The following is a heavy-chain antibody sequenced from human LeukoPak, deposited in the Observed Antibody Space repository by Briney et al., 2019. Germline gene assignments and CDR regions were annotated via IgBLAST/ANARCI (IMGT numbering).Heavy chain of an antibody. D-gene: IGHD3-10*01. CDR1: AFTFSSYW. V-gene: IGHV3-7*01. J-gene: IGHJ4*02. CDR3: ARDRGYTSFDY. Sequence: GGSLRLSCEASAFTFSSYWMSWVRQAPGKGLEWVANIKEDGSEINYVDSVKGRFTISRDNAKNSLFLQMNSLRVEDTAVYYCARDRGYTSFDYWGQGTLVTVSS. CDR2: IKEDGSEI.